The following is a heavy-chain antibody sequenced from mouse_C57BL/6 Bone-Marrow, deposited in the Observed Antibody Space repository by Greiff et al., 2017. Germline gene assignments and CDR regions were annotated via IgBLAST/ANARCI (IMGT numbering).Heavy chain of an antibody. CDR3: ARSLAGFDY. Sequence: VQLQQSGPGLVQPSQSLSITCTVSGFSLTSYGVHWVRQSPGKGLEWLGVIWSGGSTDYNAAFISRLSISKDNSKSQVFFKMNSLHADDTAIYYSARSLAGFDYWGQGTTLTVSS. CDR1: GFSLTSYG. V-gene: IGHV2-2*01. CDR2: IWSGGST. J-gene: IGHJ2*01.